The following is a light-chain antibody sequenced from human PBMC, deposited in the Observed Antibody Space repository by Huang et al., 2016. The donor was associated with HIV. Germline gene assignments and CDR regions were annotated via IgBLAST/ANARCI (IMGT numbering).Light chain of an antibody. CDR1: QGISNS. V-gene: IGKV1-NL1*01. CDR2: SAS. J-gene: IGKJ1*01. Sequence: DIQMTQSPSSLSAFVGDSVTITCRASQGISNSLAWYQQRPGKAPKLLLFSASRLESGVPPRFSGSVSGTDFTLTISSLQPDDFATYYCLQYQRTPPTFGPGTKVEVK. CDR3: LQYQRTPPT.